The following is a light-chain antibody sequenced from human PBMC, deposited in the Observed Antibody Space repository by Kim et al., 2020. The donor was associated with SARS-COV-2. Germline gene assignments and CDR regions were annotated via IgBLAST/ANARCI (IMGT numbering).Light chain of an antibody. J-gene: IGLJ2*01. CDR2: LNSDGSH. CDR3: QTWGTGIVV. V-gene: IGLV4-69*01. Sequence: SVKLTCTLSSGHSSYAIEWHQQQPEKGPRYLMKLNSDGSHSKGDGIPDRFSGSSSGAERYLTISSLQSEDETDYYCQTWGTGIVVFGGGTQLTVL. CDR1: SGHSSYA.